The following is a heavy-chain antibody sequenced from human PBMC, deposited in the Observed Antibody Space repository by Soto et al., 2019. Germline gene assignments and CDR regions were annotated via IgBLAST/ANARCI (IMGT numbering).Heavy chain of an antibody. D-gene: IGHD3-22*01. V-gene: IGHV1-69*01. CDR1: GGTFSSYA. J-gene: IGHJ1*01. CDR3: ARDLYDSSGYRAPVFQH. CDR2: IITIFGTA. Sequence: QVQLVQSGAEVKKPGSSVKVSCKASGGTFSSYAISWVRQAPGQGLEWMGGIITIFGTANYAQKFPGRVTITADESTSTAYMELSSLRSEDTAVYYCARDLYDSSGYRAPVFQHWGQGTLVTVSS.